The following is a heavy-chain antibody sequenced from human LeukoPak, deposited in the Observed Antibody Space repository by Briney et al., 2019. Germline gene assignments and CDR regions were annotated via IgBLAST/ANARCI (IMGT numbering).Heavy chain of an antibody. D-gene: IGHD2-2*01. Sequence: SGTLSLTCAVSGGSISSSNWWSWVRQPPGKGLEWIGEIYHSGSTYYNPSLKSRVTISVDTSKNQFSLKLSSVTAADTAVYYCASFWVGYCSSTSCFRPDYWGQGTLVTASS. CDR2: IYHSGST. CDR3: ASFWVGYCSSTSCFRPDY. J-gene: IGHJ4*02. CDR1: GGSISSSNW. V-gene: IGHV4-4*02.